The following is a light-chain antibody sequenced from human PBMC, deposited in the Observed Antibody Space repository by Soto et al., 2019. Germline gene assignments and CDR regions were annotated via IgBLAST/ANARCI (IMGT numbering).Light chain of an antibody. Sequence: QSALTQPASVSGSPGQSITISCAGTSSDVGAYNYVSWYQQHPGKAPTLMIYEVSNRPSGDSYRFSGSQSGNTACLTISGLRAEDEADYYCSSFTGSNPRLVFGGGTKVTVL. CDR1: SSDVGAYNY. V-gene: IGLV2-14*01. J-gene: IGLJ2*01. CDR3: SSFTGSNPRLV. CDR2: EVS.